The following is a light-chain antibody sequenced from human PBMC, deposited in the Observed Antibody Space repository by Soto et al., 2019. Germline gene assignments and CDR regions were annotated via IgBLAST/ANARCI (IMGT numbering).Light chain of an antibody. CDR3: GSWDSSLSAYV. CDR1: SSNIGGNS. CDR2: DDN. V-gene: IGLV1-51*01. J-gene: IGLJ1*01. Sequence: QSVLTQPPSVSAAPGQKVTISCSGSSSNIGGNSVSWYQQLPGTAPKLLIYDDNKRPSGIPDRFSRSKSGTSATLGINGFQTGDEADYYCGSWDSSLSAYVFGTGTKVTVL.